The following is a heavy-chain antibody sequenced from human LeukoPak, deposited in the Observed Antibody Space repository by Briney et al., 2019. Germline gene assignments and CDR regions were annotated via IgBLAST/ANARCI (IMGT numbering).Heavy chain of an antibody. D-gene: IGHD2-2*01. J-gene: IGHJ4*02. V-gene: IGHV4-59*12. CDR2: IYSSGST. CDR3: ARRGTSSSLDF. Sequence: KSSETLSLTCSVSGGSISSYYWSWIRQPPGKGLEWIGYIYSSGSTNYNPSLKSRVTISVDTSKNQFSLMLSSVTAADTAVYYCARRGTSSSLDFWGQGTLVIVPS. CDR1: GGSISSYY.